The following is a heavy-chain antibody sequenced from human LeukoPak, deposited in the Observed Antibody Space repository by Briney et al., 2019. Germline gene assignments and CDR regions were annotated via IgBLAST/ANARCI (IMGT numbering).Heavy chain of an antibody. CDR2: IYHSGST. D-gene: IGHD3-22*01. Sequence: PSETLSLTCTVSGGSISSGGYYWSWIRQHPGKGLEWIGYIYHSGSTYYNPSLKSRVTISVDRSKNQFSLKLSSVTAADTAVYYCARVGPSYYDSSGYYSDAFDIWGQGTMVTVSS. CDR1: GGSISSGGYY. V-gene: IGHV4-30-2*01. CDR3: ARVGPSYYDSSGYYSDAFDI. J-gene: IGHJ3*02.